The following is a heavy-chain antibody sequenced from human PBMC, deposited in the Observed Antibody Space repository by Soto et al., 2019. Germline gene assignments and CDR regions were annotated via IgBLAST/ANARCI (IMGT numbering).Heavy chain of an antibody. D-gene: IGHD2-2*01. V-gene: IGHV4-39*01. CDR2: IYYSGST. J-gene: IGHJ5*02. Sequence: PSETLSLTCTVSGGSISSSSYYWGWIRQPPGKGLEWIGSIYYSGSTYYNPSLKSRVTISVDTSKNQFSLKLSSVTAADTAVYYCASWGYCSSTSCYRTRVIDPWGQGTLVTVSS. CDR3: ASWGYCSSTSCYRTRVIDP. CDR1: GGSISSSSYY.